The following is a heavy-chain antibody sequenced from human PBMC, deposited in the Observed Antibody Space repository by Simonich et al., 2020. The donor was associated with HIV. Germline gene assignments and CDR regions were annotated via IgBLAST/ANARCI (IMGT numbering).Heavy chain of an antibody. CDR1: GYTFTGNY. V-gene: IGHV1-2*02. CDR2: RNPNSGGT. CDR3: AKSPLVGAQDDAFDI. Sequence: QVQLVQSGAEVKKPGASVKVSCKASGYTFTGNYMHWVRQAPGQGLGKRGWRNPNSGGTNHAQKLQGRVTMPRDTSISTAYMELRRLKSDDTAVYYCAKSPLVGAQDDAFDIWGQGTMVTVSS. J-gene: IGHJ3*02. D-gene: IGHD1-26*01.